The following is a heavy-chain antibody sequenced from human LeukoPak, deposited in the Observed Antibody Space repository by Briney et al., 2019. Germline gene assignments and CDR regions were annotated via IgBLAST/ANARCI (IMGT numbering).Heavy chain of an antibody. CDR1: GGSISRYY. CDR3: ARSSYYDRSGYQFDS. CDR2: FSYTGST. D-gene: IGHD3-22*01. Sequence: SETLSLTCTVSGGSISRYYWSWIRQPPGKGLEWSGYFSYTGSTNYNPSLKSRVTISLDTSKTQFSLKLNSVTAADTAVDYCARSSYYDRSGYQFDSWGQGTLVSVSS. J-gene: IGHJ4*02. V-gene: IGHV4-59*08.